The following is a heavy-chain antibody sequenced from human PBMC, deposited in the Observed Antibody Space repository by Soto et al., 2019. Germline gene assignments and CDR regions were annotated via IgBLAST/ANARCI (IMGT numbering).Heavy chain of an antibody. CDR2: INPSGGST. J-gene: IGHJ4*02. CDR1: GYTFTSYY. V-gene: IGHV1-46*01. D-gene: IGHD3-22*01. CDR3: ARDLALDYYDSSGYPDY. Sequence: ASVKVSCKASGYTFTSYYMHWVRQAPGQGLEWMGIINPSGGSTSYAQKFQGRVTMTRDTSTSTVYMELSSLRSEDTAVYYCARDLALDYYDSSGYPDYWGQGTLVTVSS.